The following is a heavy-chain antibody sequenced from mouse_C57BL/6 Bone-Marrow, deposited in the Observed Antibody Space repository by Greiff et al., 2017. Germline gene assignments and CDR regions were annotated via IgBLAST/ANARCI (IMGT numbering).Heavy chain of an antibody. Sequence: VQRVEPGPELVKPGASVKISCKASGYAFSSSWMNWVKQRPGKGLEWIGRIYPGDGDTNYNGKFKGKATLTADKSSSTAYMQLSSLTSEDSAVYFRARWDWDGYFDYWGQGTTLTVSS. CDR1: GYAFSSSW. CDR2: IYPGDGDT. V-gene: IGHV1-82*01. J-gene: IGHJ2*01. CDR3: ARWDWDGYFDY. D-gene: IGHD4-1*01.